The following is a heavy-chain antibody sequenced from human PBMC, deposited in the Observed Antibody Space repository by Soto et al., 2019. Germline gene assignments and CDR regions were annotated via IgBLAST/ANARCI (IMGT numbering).Heavy chain of an antibody. CDR1: GGSISSYY. D-gene: IGHD1-26*01. V-gene: IGHV4-59*08. CDR2: IYYSGST. CDR3: ASLLVGATTYYHGMDV. Sequence: QVQLQESGPGLVKPSETLSLTCTVSGGSISSYYWSWIRQPPGKGLEWIGHIYYSGSTKYNPSLKSRVTISVDTSKNQFSLKLSSVTAADPAVYYCASLLVGATTYYHGMDVWGQGTTVTVSS. J-gene: IGHJ6*02.